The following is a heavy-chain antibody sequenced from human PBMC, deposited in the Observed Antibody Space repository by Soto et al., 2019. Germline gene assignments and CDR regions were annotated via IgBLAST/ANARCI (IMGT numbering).Heavy chain of an antibody. J-gene: IGHJ4*02. CDR2: IYHRGST. CDR1: GFSISSGYY. D-gene: IGHD6-19*01. V-gene: IGHV4-38-2*01. CDR3: ARGDQWLALSYFDF. Sequence: PSETLSLTCAVSGFSISSGYYWAWIRQPPGKGLEWIGNIYHRGSTYYNPSLKSRVTISVDTSKNQFSLKLNSVTPADTAVYYCARGDQWLALSYFDFWGQGTLVTVS.